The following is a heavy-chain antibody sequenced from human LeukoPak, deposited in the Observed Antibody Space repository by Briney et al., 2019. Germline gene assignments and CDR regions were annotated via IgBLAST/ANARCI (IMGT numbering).Heavy chain of an antibody. CDR1: GGSISSYY. Sequence: SETLSLTCTVSGGSISSYYWSWIRQTPGKGLEWIGYIYYSGSTNYNPSLKSRVTISVDTSKNQFSLKLSSVTAADTAVYYCAREHCSSTSCYRGQFDYWGQGTLVTVSS. CDR3: AREHCSSTSCYRGQFDY. D-gene: IGHD2-2*01. J-gene: IGHJ4*02. CDR2: IYYSGST. V-gene: IGHV4-59*01.